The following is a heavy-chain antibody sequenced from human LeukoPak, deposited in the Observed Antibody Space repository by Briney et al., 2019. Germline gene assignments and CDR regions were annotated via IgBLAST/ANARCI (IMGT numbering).Heavy chain of an antibody. CDR3: ARGLLDDLPYYDFWSGYYDYYYYYMDV. CDR2: IKQDGSEK. Sequence: PGGSLRLSCAASGFTFSRYWMSWVRQAPGKGLEWVANIKQDGSEKYYVDSVKGRFTISRDNAKNSLYLQMNSLRAEDTAVYYCARGLLDDLPYYDFWSGYYDYYYYYMDVWGKGTTVTVSS. CDR1: GFTFSRYW. J-gene: IGHJ6*03. V-gene: IGHV3-7*03. D-gene: IGHD3-3*01.